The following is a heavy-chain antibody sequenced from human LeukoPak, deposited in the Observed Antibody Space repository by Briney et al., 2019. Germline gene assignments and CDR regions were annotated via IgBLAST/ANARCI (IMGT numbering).Heavy chain of an antibody. CDR3: VRTYCSTTSCYRDTSDI. Sequence: SETLSLTCTVSGGSLNSYYWSWIRQPAGKGLEWIGRIYTSGSTKYNPSLKSRVTMSVDTSKNQFSLKLSSVTAADTAVYYCVRTYCSTTSCYRDTSDIWGQGTMVTVSS. CDR2: IYTSGST. D-gene: IGHD2-2*01. J-gene: IGHJ3*02. CDR1: GGSLNSYY. V-gene: IGHV4-4*07.